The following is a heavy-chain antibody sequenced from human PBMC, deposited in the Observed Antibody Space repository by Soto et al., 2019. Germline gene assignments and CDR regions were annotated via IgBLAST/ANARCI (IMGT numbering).Heavy chain of an antibody. Sequence: EVQLVESGGGLVQPGGSLRLSCAASGFTFSSYSMNWVRQAPGKGLEWVSYISSSSSTIYYADSVKGRFTISRDNXXNSLYLQMNSLRAEDTAVYYCARDAYGDYQYSFDYWGQGTLVTVSS. CDR2: ISSSSSTI. CDR3: ARDAYGDYQYSFDY. V-gene: IGHV3-48*01. J-gene: IGHJ4*02. D-gene: IGHD4-17*01. CDR1: GFTFSSYS.